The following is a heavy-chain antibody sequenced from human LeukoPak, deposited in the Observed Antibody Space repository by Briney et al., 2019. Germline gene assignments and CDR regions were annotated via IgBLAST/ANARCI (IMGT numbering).Heavy chain of an antibody. V-gene: IGHV1-8*01. CDR3: ARDFNVGSTSCYAGVCYYYYYMDV. CDR2: MNPNSGNT. Sequence: GASVKVSCKASGCTFTSYDINWGRQATGQGLEWRGWMNPNSGNTGYARKFQGRVTMTRNTSIRTAYMELSSLRSEDTAVYYCARDFNVGSTSCYAGVCYYYYYMDVWGKGTTVTVSS. D-gene: IGHD2-2*01. CDR1: GCTFTSYD. J-gene: IGHJ6*03.